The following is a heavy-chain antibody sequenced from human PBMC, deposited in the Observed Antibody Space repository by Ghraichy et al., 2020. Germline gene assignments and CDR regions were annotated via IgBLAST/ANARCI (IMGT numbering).Heavy chain of an antibody. CDR1: GYSISSGYY. CDR3: ARDHASGGSPSIDF. D-gene: IGHD2-15*01. CDR2: MYHSGST. Sequence: SETLSLTCAVSGYSISSGYYWGWIRQPPGKGLEWIGSMYHSGSTYYNPSLKSRVTISVDTSKNQFSLKLSSVTAADTAVYYCARDHASGGSPSIDFWGQGTLVTVSS. V-gene: IGHV4-38-2*02. J-gene: IGHJ4*02.